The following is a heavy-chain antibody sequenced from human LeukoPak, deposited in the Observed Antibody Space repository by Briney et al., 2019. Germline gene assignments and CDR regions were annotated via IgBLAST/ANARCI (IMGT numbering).Heavy chain of an antibody. CDR3: ARGRAMASEIDY. J-gene: IGHJ4*02. Sequence: ASVKVSCKAFGYTFTSYGISWVRQAPGQGLEWMGWISLYNDNTNYAENLQDRVTMATDTSTTTAYMELRSLRSDDTAVYYCARGRAMASEIDYWGQGTLVTVSS. CDR1: GYTFTSYG. CDR2: ISLYNDNT. V-gene: IGHV1-18*04. D-gene: IGHD5-18*01.